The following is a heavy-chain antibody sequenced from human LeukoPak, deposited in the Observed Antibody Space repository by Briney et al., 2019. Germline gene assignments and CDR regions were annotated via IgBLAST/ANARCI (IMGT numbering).Heavy chain of an antibody. CDR2: ISSSSSYI. J-gene: IGHJ3*02. CDR3: ARVVAVAGRAFDI. Sequence: PGGSLRLSCAASGFTFSSYSMNWVRQAPGKGLEWVSSISSSSSYIYYADSVKGRFTISRDNAKNSLYLQMNSLRAEDTAVYYCARVVAVAGRAFDIWGQGTMVAVSS. CDR1: GFTFSSYS. V-gene: IGHV3-21*01. D-gene: IGHD6-19*01.